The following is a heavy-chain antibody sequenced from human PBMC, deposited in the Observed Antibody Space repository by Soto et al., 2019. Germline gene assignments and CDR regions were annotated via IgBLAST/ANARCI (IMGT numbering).Heavy chain of an antibody. Sequence: SETLSLTCTVSGGSISSYYWSWIRQPPGKGLEWTGYIYYSGSTNYNPSLKSRVTISVDTSKNQFSLKLSSVTAADTAVYYCARAITITIFGVVTPYYFDYWGQGTLVTVYS. CDR2: IYYSGST. D-gene: IGHD3-3*01. V-gene: IGHV4-59*01. J-gene: IGHJ4*02. CDR3: ARAITITIFGVVTPYYFDY. CDR1: GGSISSYY.